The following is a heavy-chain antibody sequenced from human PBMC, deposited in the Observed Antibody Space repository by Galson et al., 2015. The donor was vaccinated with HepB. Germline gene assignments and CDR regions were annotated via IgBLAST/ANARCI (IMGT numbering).Heavy chain of an antibody. V-gene: IGHV3-30*04. CDR1: GFTFSSYA. J-gene: IGHJ6*02. D-gene: IGHD2-2*01. Sequence: CLRLSCAASGFTFSSYAMHWVRQAPGKGLEWVAVISYDGSNKYYADSVKGRFTISRDNSKNTLYLQMNSLRAEDTAVYYCARRYCSSSSCSGAHFFYYGLDVWGQGTTVTVSS. CDR3: ARRYCSSSSCSGAHFFYYGLDV. CDR2: ISYDGSNK.